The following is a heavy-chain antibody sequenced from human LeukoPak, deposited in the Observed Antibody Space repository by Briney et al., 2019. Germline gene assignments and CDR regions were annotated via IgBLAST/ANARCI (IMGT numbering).Heavy chain of an antibody. V-gene: IGHV5-51*01. CDR2: IYPGDSDT. J-gene: IGHJ5*02. CDR3: ARIRLGQLLYGGRDNWFDP. CDR1: GYSFTSYW. Sequence: GESLKISCKGSGYSFTSYWNGWVRQMPGKGPEWMGIIYPGDSDTRYSPSFQGQVTISADKSISTAYLQWSSLKASDTAMYYCARIRLGQLLYGGRDNWFDPWGQGTLVTVSS. D-gene: IGHD2-2*02.